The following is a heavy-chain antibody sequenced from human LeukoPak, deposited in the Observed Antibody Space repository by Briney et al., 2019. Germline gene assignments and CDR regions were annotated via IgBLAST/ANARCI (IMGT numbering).Heavy chain of an antibody. D-gene: IGHD3-22*01. CDR2: IYYSGST. J-gene: IGHJ6*03. CDR3: AGLVITPSVYYYYYMDV. CDR1: GGSISSSSYY. V-gene: IGHV4-39*01. Sequence: NPSETLSLTCTVSGGSISSSSYYWGWIRQPPGKGLEWIGSIYYSGSTYYNPSLKSRVTISVDTSKNQFSLKLSSVTAADTAVYHCAGLVITPSVYYYYYMDVWGKGTTVTVSS.